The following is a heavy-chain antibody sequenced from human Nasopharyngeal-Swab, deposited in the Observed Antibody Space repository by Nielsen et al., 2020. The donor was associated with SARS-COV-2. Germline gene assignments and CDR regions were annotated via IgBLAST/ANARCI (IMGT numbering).Heavy chain of an antibody. V-gene: IGHV3-11*01. CDR1: GFTFSDYY. CDR2: ISSSGSTI. D-gene: IGHD3-22*01. Sequence: GGSLRLSCAASGFTFSDYYMSWIRQAPGKGLEWVSYISSSGSTIYYADSVKGRFTISKDNAKNSLHLQMNSLRAEDTAVYYCAISSGYYYPGFDYWGQGTLVTVSS. CDR3: AISSGYYYPGFDY. J-gene: IGHJ4*02.